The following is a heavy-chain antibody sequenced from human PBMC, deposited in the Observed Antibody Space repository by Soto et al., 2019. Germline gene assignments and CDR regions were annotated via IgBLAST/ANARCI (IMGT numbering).Heavy chain of an antibody. CDR3: ARSVGVPKLSYLYX. D-gene: IGHD1-26*01. V-gene: IGHV1-69*13. Sequence: SVKVSCKAAGGTFSSYDISWVRQAPGQGIEWMGGIITMFGTATHKKNLQGRITITEDESTSTAYMELSSVRSEDTAVYFCARSVGVPKLSYLYXWGQGTLVTVSX. CDR2: IITMFGTA. J-gene: IGHJ4*02. CDR1: GGTFSSYD.